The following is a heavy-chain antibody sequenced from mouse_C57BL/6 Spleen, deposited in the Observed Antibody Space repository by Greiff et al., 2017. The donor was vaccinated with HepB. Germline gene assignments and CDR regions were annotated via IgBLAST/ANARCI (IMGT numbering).Heavy chain of an antibody. CDR1: GYSITSGYY. CDR2: ISYDGSN. Sequence: EVQLVESGPGLVKPSQSLSLTCSVTGYSITSGYYWNWIRQFPGNKLEWMGYISYDGSNNYNPSLKNRISITRDRSKNQFFLKLNSVTTEDTATYYCAREGGAMDYWGQGTSVTVSS. CDR3: AREGGAMDY. J-gene: IGHJ4*01. V-gene: IGHV3-6*01.